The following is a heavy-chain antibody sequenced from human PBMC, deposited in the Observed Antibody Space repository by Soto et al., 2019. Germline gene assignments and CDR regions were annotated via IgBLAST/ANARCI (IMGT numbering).Heavy chain of an antibody. CDR1: GYTFTYRY. D-gene: IGHD4-17*01. J-gene: IGHJ5*01. Sequence: QMHLVQSGAEVQQTGSSVKVSCSASGYTFTYRYLHWLRQAPGQPLEWMGWITPYNGNTNYARKFQDRLTITRATSLNPIYRELGSLRSEDTATYYCARSSLRSDYGDYWFESGGQGTKVTVSS. CDR3: ARSSLRSDYGDYWFES. CDR2: ITPYNGNT. V-gene: IGHV1-45*02.